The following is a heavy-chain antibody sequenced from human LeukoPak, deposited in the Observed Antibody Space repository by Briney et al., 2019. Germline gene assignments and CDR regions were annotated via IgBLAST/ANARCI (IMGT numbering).Heavy chain of an antibody. J-gene: IGHJ3*02. CDR3: AKDRVTFGGVIVSDAFDI. CDR1: GFTFSSYA. CDR2: ISGSGVSI. D-gene: IGHD3-16*02. Sequence: AGGSLRLSCAASGFTFSSYAMTWVRQAPWKGLEWVSGISGSGVSIYYADSVKGRFTISRDNSKNTLYLQMNSLRAEDSAIYYCAKDRVTFGGVIVSDAFDIWGQGTMVTVSS. V-gene: IGHV3-23*01.